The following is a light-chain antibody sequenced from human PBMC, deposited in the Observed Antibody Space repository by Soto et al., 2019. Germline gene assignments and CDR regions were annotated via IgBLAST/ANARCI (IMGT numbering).Light chain of an antibody. Sequence: QSALTQPASVSGSPGQSITISCTGTSSDGGGYNYVSWYQQHPGKAPKLMIYDVSNRPSGVSNRFSGSKSGNTASLTISGLQAEDEADYYCSSYTSSRTLVFGTGTKVT. V-gene: IGLV2-14*01. CDR1: SSDGGGYNY. J-gene: IGLJ1*01. CDR3: SSYTSSRTLV. CDR2: DVS.